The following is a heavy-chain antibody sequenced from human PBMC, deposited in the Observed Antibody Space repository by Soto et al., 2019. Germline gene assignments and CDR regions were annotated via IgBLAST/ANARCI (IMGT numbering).Heavy chain of an antibody. Sequence: GGSLRLSCEASGFTFRNYGMYWVRQAPGKGPEWVAVISYDGTKKFYADSVKGRFTISGDNSMNTLYLQMSSLRVDDTAVYYCAKGVGSSARFDLWGQGTLVTVSS. J-gene: IGHJ4*02. CDR3: AKGVGSSARFDL. V-gene: IGHV3-30*18. CDR2: ISYDGTKK. CDR1: GFTFRNYG. D-gene: IGHD1-26*01.